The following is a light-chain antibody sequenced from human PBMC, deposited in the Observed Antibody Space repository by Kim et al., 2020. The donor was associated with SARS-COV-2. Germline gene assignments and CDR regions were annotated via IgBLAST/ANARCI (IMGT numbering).Light chain of an antibody. V-gene: IGLV3-1*01. Sequence: SYELTQPPSVSVYPGQTASISCSGDNLGIVCWYQQRPRQSPVLVVYQDKRRPSGIPERFSGSRSGNTATLTIRAAQTVDEADYYCQAWHSNTVVFGGGTQLTVL. CDR3: QAWHSNTVV. J-gene: IGLJ3*02. CDR2: QDK. CDR1: NLGI.